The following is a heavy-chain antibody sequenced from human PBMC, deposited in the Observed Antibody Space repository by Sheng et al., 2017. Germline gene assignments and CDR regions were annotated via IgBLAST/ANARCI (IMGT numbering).Heavy chain of an antibody. D-gene: IGHD2-2*01. CDR3: ARTLSSTREFDY. CDR2: IWYDGSNK. V-gene: IGHV3-33*01. J-gene: IGHJ4*02. CDR1: GFTFSSYG. Sequence: QVQLVESGGGVVQPGRSLRLSCAASGFTFSSYGMHWVRQAPGKGLEWVAVIWYDGSNKYYADSVKGRFTISRDNSKNTLYLQMNSLRAEDTAVYYCARTLSSTREFDYWGQGTLVTVSS.